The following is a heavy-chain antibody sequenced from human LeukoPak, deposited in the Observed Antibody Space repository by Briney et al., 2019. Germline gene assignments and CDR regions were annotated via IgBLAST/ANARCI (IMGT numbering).Heavy chain of an antibody. Sequence: SQTLSLTCTVSGGSISSGSYYWSWNRQPAGMVLEWLGRIYTSGSTNYNPSLKSRVTISVDTSKNQFSLKLSSVTAADTAVYYCAREPVGATAPFDYWGQGTLVTVSS. D-gene: IGHD1-26*01. V-gene: IGHV4-61*02. CDR2: IYTSGST. J-gene: IGHJ4*02. CDR1: GGSISSGSYY. CDR3: AREPVGATAPFDY.